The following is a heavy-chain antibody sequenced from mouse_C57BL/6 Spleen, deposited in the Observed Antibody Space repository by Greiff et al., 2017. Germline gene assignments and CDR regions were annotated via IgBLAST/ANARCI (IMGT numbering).Heavy chain of an antibody. D-gene: IGHD4-1*01. V-gene: IGHV3-6*01. Sequence: ESGPGLVKPSQSLSLTCSVTGYSITSGYYWNWIRQFPGNKLEWMGYISYDGSNNYNPSLKNRISITRDTSKNQFFLKLNSVTTEDTATYYCARDGPNFYFDYWGQGTTLTVSS. CDR1: GYSITSGYY. CDR3: ARDGPNFYFDY. J-gene: IGHJ2*01. CDR2: ISYDGSN.